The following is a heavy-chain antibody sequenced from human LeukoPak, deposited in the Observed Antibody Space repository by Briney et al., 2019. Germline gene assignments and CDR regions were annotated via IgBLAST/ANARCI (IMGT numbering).Heavy chain of an antibody. CDR2: IYYTGYT. CDR3: ARAARPYDSSGYFRY. D-gene: IGHD3-22*01. J-gene: IGHJ4*02. V-gene: IGHV4-39*01. Sequence: SETLSLTCTVSGGSISSSSYYWGWIRQPPGKGLEWIGSIYYTGYTYYHPSLQSRVTISVDTSKNQFSLKLSSVTAADTAVYYCARAARPYDSSGYFRYWGQGTLVTVSS. CDR1: GGSISSSSYY.